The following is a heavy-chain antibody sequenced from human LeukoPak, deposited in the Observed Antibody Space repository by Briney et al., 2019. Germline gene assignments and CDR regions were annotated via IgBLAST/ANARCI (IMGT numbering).Heavy chain of an antibody. Sequence: ASETLSLTCAAYGGSFSGYYWSWIRQPPGKGLEWIGEINHSGSTNYNPSLKSRVTISVDTSKNQFSLKLSSVTAADTAVYYCAGEMATIYPPRAFDIWGQGTMVTVSS. CDR3: AGEMATIYPPRAFDI. CDR1: GGSFSGYY. V-gene: IGHV4-34*01. J-gene: IGHJ3*02. D-gene: IGHD5-24*01. CDR2: INHSGST.